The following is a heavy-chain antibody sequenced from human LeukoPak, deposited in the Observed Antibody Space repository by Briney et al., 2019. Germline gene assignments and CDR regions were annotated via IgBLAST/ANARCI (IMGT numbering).Heavy chain of an antibody. V-gene: IGHV3-48*03. Sequence: GGSLRLSCVASGFPFGNYAMNWVRQAPGKGLEWISYTSSSGSTIYYADSVRGRFTMSRDNAKKSMYLQMNSLSAEDTAIYYCARGGSPYGMDVWGQGTTVIVSS. CDR1: GFPFGNYA. J-gene: IGHJ6*02. CDR2: TSSSGSTI. D-gene: IGHD3-10*01. CDR3: ARGGSPYGMDV.